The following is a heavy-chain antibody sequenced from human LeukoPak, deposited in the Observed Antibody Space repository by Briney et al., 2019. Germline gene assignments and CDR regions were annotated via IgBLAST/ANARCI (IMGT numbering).Heavy chain of an antibody. Sequence: GASVKVSCKASGYTFNDYYMHWVRQAPGQGLEWMGWINPNSDDTDYAQKFQGRVTMTRDTSISTAYMELSRLRSDDTGVYYCARAVAGTGVYYWGQGTLGTVSS. CDR3: ARAVAGTGVYY. J-gene: IGHJ4*02. CDR2: INPNSDDT. V-gene: IGHV1-2*02. D-gene: IGHD6-19*01. CDR1: GYTFNDYY.